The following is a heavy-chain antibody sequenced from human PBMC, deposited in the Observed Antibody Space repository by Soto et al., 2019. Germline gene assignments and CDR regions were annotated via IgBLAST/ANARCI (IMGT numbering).Heavy chain of an antibody. Sequence: QVQLVQSGAEVKKPGSSVKVSCKASGGTFSSYTISWVRQAPGQGLEWMGRIIPILGLANYAQKFQVRVTITVDKFTGTAFMGLSSVRAEDTAVYYCAYPPRYWGHGNLVTVCS. J-gene: IGHJ4*01. D-gene: IGHD3-9*01. CDR2: IIPILGLA. CDR3: AYPPRY. CDR1: GGTFSSYT. V-gene: IGHV1-69*02.